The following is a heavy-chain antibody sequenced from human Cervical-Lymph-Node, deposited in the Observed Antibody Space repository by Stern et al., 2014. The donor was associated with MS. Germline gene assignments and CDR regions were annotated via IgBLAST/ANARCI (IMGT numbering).Heavy chain of an antibody. V-gene: IGHV2-5*02. J-gene: IGHJ6*02. D-gene: IGHD3-16*01. CDR2: LYWDVDK. CDR1: GFSLSTSGVG. Sequence: QVTLRESGPTLVKPTQTLTLTCTFSGFSLSTSGVGVGWIRQPPGKALEWLAILYWDVDKRYSPSLKSMITITKDHYKTQVVLTMTNMDPVDTATYYCAHMNRGDGYYSGMDVWGQGTTVTVSS. CDR3: AHMNRGDGYYSGMDV.